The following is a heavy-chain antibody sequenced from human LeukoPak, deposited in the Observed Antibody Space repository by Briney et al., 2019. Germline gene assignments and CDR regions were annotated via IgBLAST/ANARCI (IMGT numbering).Heavy chain of an antibody. CDR2: IYYSGST. CDR3: ASPPMGTYYDFWSGYYPYYFDY. J-gene: IGHJ4*02. Sequence: SETLSLTCTVSGGSTSSSSYSWGWIRQPPGKGLEWIGSIYYSGSTYYNPSLKSRVTISVDTSKNQFSLKLSSVTAADTAVYYCASPPMGTYYDFWSGYYPYYFDYWGQGTLVTVSS. V-gene: IGHV4-39*01. CDR1: GGSTSSSSYS. D-gene: IGHD3-3*01.